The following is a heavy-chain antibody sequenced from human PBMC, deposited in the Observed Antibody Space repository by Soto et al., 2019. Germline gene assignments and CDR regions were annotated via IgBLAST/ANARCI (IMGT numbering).Heavy chain of an antibody. D-gene: IGHD5-12*01. V-gene: IGHV3-23*01. CDR2: ISGSGGST. Sequence: GGSLRLSCAASGFTFSSYAMSWVRQAPGKGLEWVSAISGSGGSTYYADSVKGRFTISRDNSKNTLYLQMNSLRAEDTAVYYCAKTPRGWGGIVAIHDYWGQGTLVTVSS. CDR1: GFTFSSYA. CDR3: AKTPRGWGGIVAIHDY. J-gene: IGHJ4*02.